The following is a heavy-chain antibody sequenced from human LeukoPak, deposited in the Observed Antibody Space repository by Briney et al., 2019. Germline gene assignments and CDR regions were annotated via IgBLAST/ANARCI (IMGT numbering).Heavy chain of an antibody. J-gene: IGHJ3*01. Sequence: PGGSLRLSCAAAGFTFSTYRIDWVRQAPGEGLEWVSSISRSSNYIYYADSVEGRFTVSRDNAKNSVYLQMNSLRAEDTAMYYCARGRTSYYDSHDAFDVWGQGTLVTVSS. CDR2: ISRSSNYI. D-gene: IGHD3-22*01. CDR3: ARGRTSYYDSHDAFDV. V-gene: IGHV3-21*01. CDR1: GFTFSTYR.